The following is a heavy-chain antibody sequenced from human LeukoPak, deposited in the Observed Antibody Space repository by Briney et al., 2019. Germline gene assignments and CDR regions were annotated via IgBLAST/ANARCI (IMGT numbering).Heavy chain of an antibody. CDR1: GGTFSSYA. CDR2: IIPIFGIA. D-gene: IGHD3-22*01. CDR3: ASNYYDSSGYYGPFDY. Sequence: SVKVSCKASGGTFSSYAISRVRQAPGQGLEWMGRIIPIFGIADYAQKFQGRVTITADKSTSTAYMELSSLRSEDTAVYYCASNYYDSSGYYGPFDYWGQGTLVTVSS. J-gene: IGHJ4*02. V-gene: IGHV1-69*04.